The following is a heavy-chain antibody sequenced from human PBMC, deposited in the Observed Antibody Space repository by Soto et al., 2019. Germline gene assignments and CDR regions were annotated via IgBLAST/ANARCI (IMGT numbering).Heavy chain of an antibody. CDR2: ISVYSGNT. J-gene: IGHJ5*02. D-gene: IGHD1-7*01. V-gene: IGHV1-18*01. CDR1: GYTFTSYG. CDR3: AAWNYRDWFDP. Sequence: QVQLVQSGAEVKKPGASVKVSCKASGYTFTSYGISWVRQTPGQGLEWMGRISVYSGNTNYAHQLLGRVTLTTDTPSRTACMELRSLGSDDTAVYYGAAWNYRDWFDPWGQGTLVTVSS.